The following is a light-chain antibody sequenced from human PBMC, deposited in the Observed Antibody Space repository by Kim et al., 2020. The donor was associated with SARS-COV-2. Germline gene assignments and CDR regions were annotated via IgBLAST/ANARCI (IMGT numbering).Light chain of an antibody. CDR3: NSRDSSGNHLV. Sequence: LGQTVRITCQGDSLRIYYASWYQQKPGQAPVLVIYGKNNRPSGIPDRFSGSSSGNTASLTITGAQAEDEADYYCNSRDSSGNHLVFGGGTQLTVL. CDR2: GKN. J-gene: IGLJ2*01. V-gene: IGLV3-19*01. CDR1: SLRIYY.